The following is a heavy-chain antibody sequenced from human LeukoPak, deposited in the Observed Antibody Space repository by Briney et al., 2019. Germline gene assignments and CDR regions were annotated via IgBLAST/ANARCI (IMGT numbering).Heavy chain of an antibody. CDR2: ISYDGTNK. CDR1: GFTFSSDA. J-gene: IGHJ3*02. Sequence: GGSLRLSCAASGFTFSSDAMSWVRQAPGKGLEWVAFISYDGTNKYCADSVKGRFTISRDNSKNTLYLQMNSLRAEDTALYYCAREILTGYAFDIWGQGTMVTVSS. D-gene: IGHD7-27*01. V-gene: IGHV3-30-3*01. CDR3: AREILTGYAFDI.